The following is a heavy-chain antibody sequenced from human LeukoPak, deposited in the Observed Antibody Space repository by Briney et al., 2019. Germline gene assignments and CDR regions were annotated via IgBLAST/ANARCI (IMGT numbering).Heavy chain of an antibody. CDR1: GFTFRSYA. D-gene: IGHD3-16*02. CDR3: AKAVDVWGSYRPYYFDY. J-gene: IGHJ4*02. V-gene: IGHV3-23*01. CDR2: ISGSGGST. Sequence: PGGSLRLSCAASGFTFRSYAMSWVRQAPGKGLEWVSAISGSGGSTYYADSVKGRFTISKDNSKNTLYLQMNSLRAEDTAVYYCAKAVDVWGSYRPYYFDYWGQGTLVTVSS.